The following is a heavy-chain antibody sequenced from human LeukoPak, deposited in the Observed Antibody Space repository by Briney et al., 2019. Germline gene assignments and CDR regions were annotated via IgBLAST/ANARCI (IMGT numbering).Heavy chain of an antibody. D-gene: IGHD6-13*01. CDR2: IDWDDDK. CDR3: ARTHPYSSSWYPWFDP. CDR1: GFSPSTSGMC. Sequence: SGPALVKPTQTLTLTCSFSGFSPSTSGMCVSWIRQPPGKALEWLARIDWDDDKYYSTSLKTRLTISKDTSKNQVVLTMTNMDPVDTATYYCARTHPYSSSWYPWFDPWGQGTLVTVSS. J-gene: IGHJ5*02. V-gene: IGHV2-70*11.